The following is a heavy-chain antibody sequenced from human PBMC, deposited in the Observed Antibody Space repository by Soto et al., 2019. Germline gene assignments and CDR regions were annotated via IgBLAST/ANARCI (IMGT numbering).Heavy chain of an antibody. CDR2: IIPIFGTA. Sequence: SVKVSCKASGGTFSSYAISWVRQAPGQGLEWMGGIIPIFGTANYAQKFQGRVTITADESTSTAYMELSSLRSEDTAVYYCAREGFYCSGGSCDPTSYYYYGMDVWGQGTTVTVSS. V-gene: IGHV1-69*13. D-gene: IGHD2-15*01. CDR3: AREGFYCSGGSCDPTSYYYYGMDV. CDR1: GGTFSSYA. J-gene: IGHJ6*02.